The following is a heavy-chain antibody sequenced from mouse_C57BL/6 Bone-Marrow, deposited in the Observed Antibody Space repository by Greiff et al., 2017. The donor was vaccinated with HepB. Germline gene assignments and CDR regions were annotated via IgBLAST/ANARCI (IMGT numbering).Heavy chain of an antibody. CDR1: GYTFTSYW. Sequence: VQLQQPGAELVMPGASVKLSCKASGYTFTSYWMHWVKQRPGQGLEWIGEIDPSDSYTNYNQKFKGKSTLTVDKSSSTAYMQLSSLTSEDSAVYYCARDGYSNLYWYFDVWGTGTTVTVSS. CDR3: ARDGYSNLYWYFDV. V-gene: IGHV1-69*01. J-gene: IGHJ1*03. CDR2: IDPSDSYT. D-gene: IGHD2-5*01.